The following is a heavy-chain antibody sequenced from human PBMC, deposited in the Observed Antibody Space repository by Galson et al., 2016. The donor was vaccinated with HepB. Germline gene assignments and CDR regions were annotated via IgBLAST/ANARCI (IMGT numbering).Heavy chain of an antibody. D-gene: IGHD2-2*01. CDR3: AERKVPADFGEALDV. Sequence: SLRLSCAASGSTFSIYVMSWVRQAPGKGLEWVSSVTGSGLSTYYADSVKGRFTISRDNSKNTLYLQMNSLRADDTAVYYCAERKVPADFGEALDVWGQGTTVTVSS. CDR2: VTGSGLST. CDR1: GSTFSIYV. J-gene: IGHJ3*01. V-gene: IGHV3-23*01.